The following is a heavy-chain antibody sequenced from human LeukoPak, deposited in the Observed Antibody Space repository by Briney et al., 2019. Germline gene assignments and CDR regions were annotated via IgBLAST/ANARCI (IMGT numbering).Heavy chain of an antibody. J-gene: IGHJ4*02. CDR1: GYTFTSYD. V-gene: IGHV1-8*01. D-gene: IGHD4-23*01. CDR2: MKPNSGNT. Sequence: ASVKVSCKASGYTFTSYDINWVRQDTGQGLEWMGYMKPNSGNTGYAQKFQGRVTMTRDTSISTAYMELSGLTSEDTAVYYCATELRWKDHWGQGTLVTVSS. CDR3: ATELRWKDH.